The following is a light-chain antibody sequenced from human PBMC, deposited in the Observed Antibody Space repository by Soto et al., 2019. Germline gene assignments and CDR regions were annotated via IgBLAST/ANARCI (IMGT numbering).Light chain of an antibody. J-gene: IGKJ5*01. CDR2: EVS. V-gene: IGKV1-9*01. CDR1: QGVSSH. CDR3: QHLNSYPIT. Sequence: DIQMTRSPSTLSASVGDRVTITCRASQGVSSHLAWHQQKPGKAPKLLIYEVSTLQSGVSSRFSGSGSGTDFTLTISSLQPEDFATYYCQHLNSYPITFGQGTRLEIK.